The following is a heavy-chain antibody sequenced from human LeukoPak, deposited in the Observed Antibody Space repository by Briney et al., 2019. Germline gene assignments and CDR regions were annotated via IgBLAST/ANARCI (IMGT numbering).Heavy chain of an antibody. D-gene: IGHD4-17*01. J-gene: IGHJ4*02. CDR2: ISPNSGGR. CDR1: GYSFTGYY. Sequence: ASVTVSCTASGYSFTGYYIHWVRQAPGQGLEWMGWISPNSGGRNYAQKFQGRVTMTRDTSVSTAHMELSNVRSDDTAVYYCARGTTVTTPFDYWGQGTLVTVSS. V-gene: IGHV1-2*02. CDR3: ARGTTVTTPFDY.